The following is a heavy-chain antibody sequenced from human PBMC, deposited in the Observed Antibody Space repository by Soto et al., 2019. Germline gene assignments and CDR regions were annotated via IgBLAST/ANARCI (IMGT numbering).Heavy chain of an antibody. CDR3: AASIFYYGMDV. CDR1: GYTFTNYW. CDR2: IYPGDSDT. Sequence: VESLSSACKGSGYTFTNYWIVWVLQMPGKGLEWMGIIYPGDSDTKYNPSFQGQVTISADKSITTTYLRWTSLKASDTAIYYCAASIFYYGMDVWGQGTTVTVSS. V-gene: IGHV5-51*01. J-gene: IGHJ6*01.